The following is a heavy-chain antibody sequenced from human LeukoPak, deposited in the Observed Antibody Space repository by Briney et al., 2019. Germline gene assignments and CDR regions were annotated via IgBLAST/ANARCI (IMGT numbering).Heavy chain of an antibody. CDR1: GFTFSSYA. V-gene: IGHV3-23*01. D-gene: IGHD3-10*01. CDR3: AKRPAPYGTGSYPFDP. CDR2: ISGSGGST. Sequence: GGSLRLSCAASGFTFSSYAMSWVRQAPGKGLEWVSAISGSGGSTYYADSVKGRFTISRDNSKNTLYLQMNSLRAEDTAVYYCAKRPAPYGTGSYPFDPWGQGTLVTVSS. J-gene: IGHJ5*02.